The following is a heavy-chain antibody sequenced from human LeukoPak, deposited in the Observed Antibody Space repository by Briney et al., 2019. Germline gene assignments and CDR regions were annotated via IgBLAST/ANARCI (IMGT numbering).Heavy chain of an antibody. CDR1: GFTFSSYA. Sequence: GGSLRLSCAASGFTFSSYAMSWVRQAPGKGLEWVSAISGSGGSTYYADSVKGRFTISRDNSKNTLYLQMNSLRAEDTAVYYCAKDVGMASSSWYSFDYWGQGTLVTVSS. CDR2: ISGSGGST. J-gene: IGHJ4*02. D-gene: IGHD6-13*01. V-gene: IGHV3-23*01. CDR3: AKDVGMASSSWYSFDY.